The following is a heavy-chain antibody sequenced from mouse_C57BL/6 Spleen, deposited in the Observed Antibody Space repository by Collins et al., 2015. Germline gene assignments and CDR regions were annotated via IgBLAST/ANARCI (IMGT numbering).Heavy chain of an antibody. CDR1: GFTFSDYY. Sequence: EVKLVESGGGLVQPGGSLKLSCATSGFTFSDYYMYWVRQTPEKRLEWVAYISNGGGSTYYPDTVKGRFTISRDNAKNTLYLQMSRLKSEDTAMYYCARQGKGFDYWGQGTTLTVSS. J-gene: IGHJ2*01. CDR2: ISNGGGST. V-gene: IGHV5-12*02. CDR3: ARQGKGFDY.